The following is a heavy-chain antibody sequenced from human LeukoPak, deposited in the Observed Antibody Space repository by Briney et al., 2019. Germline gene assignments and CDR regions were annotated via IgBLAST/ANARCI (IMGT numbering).Heavy chain of an antibody. V-gene: IGHV3-7*01. D-gene: IGHD7-27*01. CDR3: ARRAVYYNWGVVVGYFDY. CDR2: IKQDGSEK. CDR1: GFTVSSDS. Sequence: PGGSLRLSCTVSGFTVSSDSMSWVRQTPGKGLEWVGNIKQDGSEKYYVDSVKGRFTISRDNAKNSLFLQMNSLRAEDMAVYYCARRAVYYNWGVVVGYFDYWGQGTLVTVSS. J-gene: IGHJ4*02.